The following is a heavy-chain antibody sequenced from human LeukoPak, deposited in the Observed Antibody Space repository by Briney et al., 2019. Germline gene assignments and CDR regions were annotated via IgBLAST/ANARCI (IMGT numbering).Heavy chain of an antibody. J-gene: IGHJ6*03. CDR2: IIPIFGTA. V-gene: IGHV1-69*13. D-gene: IGHD3-3*01. CDR1: EGTFSSYA. Sequence: SVKVSCKASEGTFSSYAISWVRQAPGQGLEWMGGIIPIFGTANYAQKFQGRVTITADESTSTAYMELSSLRSEDTAVYYCARGRITIFGVVIIPYYYMDVWGKGTTVTVSS. CDR3: ARGRITIFGVVIIPYYYMDV.